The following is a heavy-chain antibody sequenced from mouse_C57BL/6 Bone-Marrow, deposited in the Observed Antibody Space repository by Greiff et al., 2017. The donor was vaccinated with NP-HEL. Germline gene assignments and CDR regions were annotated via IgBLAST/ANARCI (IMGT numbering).Heavy chain of an antibody. CDR1: GYTFTSYW. CDR2: INPSSGYT. Sequence: VQLQQSGAELAKPGASVKLSCKASGYTFTSYWMHWVKQRPGQGLEWIGYINPSSGYTKYNQKFKDKATLTADKSYSTAYMQLSSLTYEDSAVYYFAPRRIYYCNPYYYAMAYWCQGTSVTVSS. CDR3: APRRIYYCNPYYYAMAY. J-gene: IGHJ4*01. V-gene: IGHV1-7*01. D-gene: IGHD2-1*01.